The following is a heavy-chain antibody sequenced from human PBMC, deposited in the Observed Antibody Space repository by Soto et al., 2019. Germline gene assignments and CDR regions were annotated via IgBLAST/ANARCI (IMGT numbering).Heavy chain of an antibody. J-gene: IGHJ4*02. CDR3: ARPRTTGTTKGYDY. V-gene: IGHV1-69*01. D-gene: IGHD1-1*01. CDR2: IIPIFGIV. Sequence: QVQLVQSGAEVKKPGSSVKVSCKASGGTFSSYPLSWVRQAPGQGLELMGGIIPIFGIVNSAQKFQGRVSITADESTITAFMELTSLTSEDSAVYYCARPRTTGTTKGYDYWGQGPLVTVS. CDR1: GGTFSSYP.